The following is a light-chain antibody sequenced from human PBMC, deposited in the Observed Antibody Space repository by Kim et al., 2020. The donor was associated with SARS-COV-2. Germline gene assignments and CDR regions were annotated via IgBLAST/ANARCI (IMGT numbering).Light chain of an antibody. J-gene: IGKJ1*01. CDR1: QDIRDN. CDR3: QQYNDWRT. Sequence: EIVMTQSPANLSVSPGERATRSCRASQDIRDNLAWYQQKPGQAPRLLIYDASTRATDIPARFSGSGSVTEVTLTISSLQSEDCALYYWQQYNDWRTFGQGTKVDIK. CDR2: DAS. V-gene: IGKV3-15*01.